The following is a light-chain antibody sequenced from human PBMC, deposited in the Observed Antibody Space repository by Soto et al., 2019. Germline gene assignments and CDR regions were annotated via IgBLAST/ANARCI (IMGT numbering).Light chain of an antibody. Sequence: QSALTQPASVSGSPGQSITISCTGTSSDVGVYNYVSWYQQHPGKAPKLMIYEVSNRPSGVSNRFSGSKSGNTASLTISGLQAEDEADYYCSSYISSSIDYVFGTGTQLTVL. CDR2: EVS. V-gene: IGLV2-14*01. CDR1: SSDVGVYNY. CDR3: SSYISSSIDYV. J-gene: IGLJ1*01.